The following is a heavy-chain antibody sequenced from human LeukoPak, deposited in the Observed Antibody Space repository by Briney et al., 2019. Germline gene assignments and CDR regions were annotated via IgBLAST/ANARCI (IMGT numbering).Heavy chain of an antibody. CDR2: INPNSGGT. D-gene: IGHD1-26*01. Sequence: ASVKVSCKASGYTFTGYYMHWVRQAPGQGLEWMGWINPNSGGTNYAQKFQGRITVTRDTSITTAYMDLTRLTYDDTALYFCAKYGGSDRLFDSWGQGTLVTVSS. CDR3: AKYGGSDRLFDS. V-gene: IGHV1-2*02. J-gene: IGHJ4*02. CDR1: GYTFTGYY.